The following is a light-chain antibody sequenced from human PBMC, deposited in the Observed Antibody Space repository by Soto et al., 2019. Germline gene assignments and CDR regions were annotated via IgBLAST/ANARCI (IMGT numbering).Light chain of an antibody. CDR3: QQYDQLPRT. J-gene: IGKJ1*01. V-gene: IGKV1-33*01. CDR2: DAS. CDR1: QEISNY. Sequence: DIQMIQSPSSLSASVGDRVTITCQASQEISNYLNWYQQKPGKAPKLLIYDASNLERGVPSRFRGRGYGTDFPSTIGSLQPQDFRTYYCQQYDQLPRTFGRGTKVEIK.